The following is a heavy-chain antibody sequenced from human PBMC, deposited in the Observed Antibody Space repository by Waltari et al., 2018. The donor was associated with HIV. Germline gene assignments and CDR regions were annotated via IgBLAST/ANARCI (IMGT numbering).Heavy chain of an antibody. CDR3: ARLFYYDTTGYINNALDI. V-gene: IGHV5-51*03. Sequence: EVQLVQSGAEVRNSGESLKISCKASGYTFTNYWIAWVRQMSGEGLEWMGIIYPFDSDTRYNPSFEGQITISADKSLATAYLEWSNLNASDAAIYYCARLFYYDTTGYINNALDIWGQGTVVTVS. CDR2: IYPFDSDT. J-gene: IGHJ3*02. CDR1: GYTFTNYW. D-gene: IGHD3-22*01.